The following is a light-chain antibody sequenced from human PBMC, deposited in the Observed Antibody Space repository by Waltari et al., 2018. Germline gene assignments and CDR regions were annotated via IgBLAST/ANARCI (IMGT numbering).Light chain of an antibody. V-gene: IGKV3-20*01. CDR3: QKYVNLPAT. Sequence: EIVLTQSPGTLSLSPWERATLSCRASQSVSKYLAWYQQRPGQAPRLLIYDASIRATGIPDRFSGSGSGTDFSLTISRLEPEDFAVYYCQKYVNLPATFGQGTKVEIK. CDR1: QSVSKY. CDR2: DAS. J-gene: IGKJ1*01.